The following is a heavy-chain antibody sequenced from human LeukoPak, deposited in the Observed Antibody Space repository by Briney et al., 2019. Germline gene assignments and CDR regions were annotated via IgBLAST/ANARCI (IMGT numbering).Heavy chain of an antibody. CDR3: ASGDRGAFDI. CDR2: INPSGGST. V-gene: IGHV1-46*03. D-gene: IGHD2-21*02. J-gene: IGHJ3*02. CDR1: GYTFTSYF. Sequence: ASVKVSCKASGYTFTSYFIHWVRQAPGQGLEWMGIINPSGGSTCYAQKFQGRVTMTRDMSTSTVYMELSSLRSEDTAVYYCASGDRGAFDIWGQGTMVTVSS.